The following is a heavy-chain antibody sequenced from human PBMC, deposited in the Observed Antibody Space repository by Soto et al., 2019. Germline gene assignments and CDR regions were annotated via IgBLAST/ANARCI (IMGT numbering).Heavy chain of an antibody. V-gene: IGHV3-11*05. CDR1: GFTLSDYY. CDR2: ISSSSSYT. Sequence: GGSLRLSCAASGFTLSDYYMSWIRQAPGKGLEWVSYISSSSSYTNYADSVKGRFTISRDNSKNTLYLQMNSLRAEDTAVYYCAKDALVVVAASDYWGQGTLVTVSS. J-gene: IGHJ4*02. D-gene: IGHD2-15*01. CDR3: AKDALVVVAASDY.